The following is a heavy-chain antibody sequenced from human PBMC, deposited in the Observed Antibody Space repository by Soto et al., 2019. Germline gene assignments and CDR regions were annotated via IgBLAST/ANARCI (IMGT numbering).Heavy chain of an antibody. CDR3: ARALPYYYGSGSYLVAGPYYYYYYGMDV. Sequence: QVQLVESGGGVVQPGRSLRLSCAASGFTFSSYAMHWVRQAPGKGLEWVAVISYDGSNKYYADSVKGRFTISRDNSKITLYLQMNSLRAEDTAVYYCARALPYYYGSGSYLVAGPYYYYYYGMDVWGQGTTVTVSS. CDR2: ISYDGSNK. J-gene: IGHJ6*02. CDR1: GFTFSSYA. D-gene: IGHD3-10*01. V-gene: IGHV3-30-3*01.